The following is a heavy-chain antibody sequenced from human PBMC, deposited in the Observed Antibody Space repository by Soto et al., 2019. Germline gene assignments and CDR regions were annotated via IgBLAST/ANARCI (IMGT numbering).Heavy chain of an antibody. CDR2: IYYIGGT. CDR3: AREGSGSYYRWFDP. CDR1: DGKIGNYY. Sequence: TCTVSDGKIGNYYWSWIRKNKGEVLEWIGYIYYIGGTNFNPSLKSRVSRSVHTSKNQFSLKLSSVTAADTAVYYCAREGSGSYYRWFDPWGQGTLVTVSS. J-gene: IGHJ5*02. V-gene: IGHV4-59*01. D-gene: IGHD1-26*01.